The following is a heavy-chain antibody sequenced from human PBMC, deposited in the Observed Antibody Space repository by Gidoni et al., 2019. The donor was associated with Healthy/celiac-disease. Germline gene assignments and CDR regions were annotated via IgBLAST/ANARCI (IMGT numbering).Heavy chain of an antibody. CDR3: ARETYYYGSGSYLFDY. Sequence: QVQLVESGGGVVQPGRSLRLSCAASGFTFSSYGMHWVRQAPGKGREWVAVIWYDGSNKYYADSVKGRFTISRDNSKNTLYLQMNSLRAEDTAVYYCARETYYYGSGSYLFDYWGQGTLVTVSS. V-gene: IGHV3-33*01. D-gene: IGHD3-10*01. CDR1: GFTFSSYG. J-gene: IGHJ4*02. CDR2: IWYDGSNK.